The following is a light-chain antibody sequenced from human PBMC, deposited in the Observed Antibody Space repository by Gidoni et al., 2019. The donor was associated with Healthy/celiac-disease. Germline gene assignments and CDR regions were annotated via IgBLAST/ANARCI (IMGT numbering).Light chain of an antibody. CDR3: CSYAGSSTFRV. J-gene: IGLJ2*01. CDR1: SSDVGSYNL. Sequence: QSALTQPASVSGSPGPSIPISCTGTSSDVGSYNLVSWYQQHPGKAPKLMIYEGSNRPSGVSNRFSGSKSGNTASLTLSGLQAEDEADYYCCSYAGSSTFRVFGGGTKLTVL. CDR2: EGS. V-gene: IGLV2-23*03.